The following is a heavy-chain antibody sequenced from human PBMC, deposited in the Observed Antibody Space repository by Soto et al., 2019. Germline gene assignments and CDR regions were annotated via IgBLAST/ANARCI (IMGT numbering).Heavy chain of an antibody. V-gene: IGHV3-30-3*01. D-gene: IGHD6-6*01. CDR3: ARENSRISPRLFQH. Sequence: GSLRLSCVASGFIFNDYAMHWARQAPGKGLEWVALISPAGTNQYYADSAKGRFTISRDNSKNTLYLQMNSLRPEDTGLYYCARENSRISPRLFQHWGHGTLVTVSS. CDR2: ISPAGTNQ. J-gene: IGHJ1*01. CDR1: GFIFNDYA.